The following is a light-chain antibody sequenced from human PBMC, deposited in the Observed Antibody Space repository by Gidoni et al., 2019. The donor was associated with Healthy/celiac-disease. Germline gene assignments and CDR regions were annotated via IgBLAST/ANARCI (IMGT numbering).Light chain of an antibody. Sequence: EIVMTQSPATLSVSPGERATLSCRASQSVSSNLACYQQKPGHAPRLLIYGASTRATGIPARFSGSGSGTEFTLTISSLQSEDFAVYYCQQYNNWPPVALTFGGGTKVEIK. CDR2: GAS. V-gene: IGKV3-15*01. CDR1: QSVSSN. J-gene: IGKJ4*01. CDR3: QQYNNWPPVALT.